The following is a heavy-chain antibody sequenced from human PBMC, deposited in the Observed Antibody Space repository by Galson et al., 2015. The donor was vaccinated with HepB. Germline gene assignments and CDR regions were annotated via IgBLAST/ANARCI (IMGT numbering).Heavy chain of an antibody. CDR2: INPDGSET. V-gene: IGHV3-7*01. CDR1: GFTFSDSC. D-gene: IGHD3-16*01. CDR3: ANQGRAFAL. Sequence: SLRLSCAASGFTFSDSCMSWVRQAPGQGLEWVANINPDGSETFYVDTVKGRFTISRDNAKNSLYLQMNSLRAEDTAVYFCANQGRAFALWGRGTLVTVSS. J-gene: IGHJ2*01.